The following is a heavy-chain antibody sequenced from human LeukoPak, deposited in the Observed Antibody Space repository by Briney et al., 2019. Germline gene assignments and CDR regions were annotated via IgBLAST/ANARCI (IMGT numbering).Heavy chain of an antibody. Sequence: SETLCLTYAVYGGSFSGYYWSWIRQPPGKGLEWIGEINHSGSTNYNPSLKSRVTISVDTSKNQFSLKLSSVTAADTAVYYCNYGDGGYFDYWGQGTLVTVSS. J-gene: IGHJ4*02. CDR1: GGSFSGYY. CDR2: INHSGST. D-gene: IGHD4-17*01. CDR3: NYGDGGYFDY. V-gene: IGHV4-34*01.